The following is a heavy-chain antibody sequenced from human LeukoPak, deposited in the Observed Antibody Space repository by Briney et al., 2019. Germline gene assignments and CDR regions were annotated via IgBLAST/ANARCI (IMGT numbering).Heavy chain of an antibody. Sequence: SETLSLTCIVSGGSIRSAGYYWSWIRQPPGKGLEWIGEINHSGSTNYNPSLKSRVTISVDTSKNQFSLKLSSVTAADTAVYYCARGPLEDIVVVVAATPSEYYGMDVWGQGTTVTVSS. CDR1: GGSIRSAGYY. J-gene: IGHJ6*02. CDR2: INHSGST. D-gene: IGHD2-15*01. CDR3: ARGPLEDIVVVVAATPSEYYGMDV. V-gene: IGHV4-34*01.